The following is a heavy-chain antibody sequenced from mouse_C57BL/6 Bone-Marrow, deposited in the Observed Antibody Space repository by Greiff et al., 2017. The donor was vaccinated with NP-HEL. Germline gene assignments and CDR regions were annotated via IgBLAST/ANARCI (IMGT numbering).Heavy chain of an antibody. J-gene: IGHJ2*01. CDR2: ISSGGSYT. Sequence: EVHLVESGGDLVKPGGSLKLSCAASGFTFSSYGMSWVRQTPDKRLEWVATISSGGSYTYYPDSVKGRFTISRDNAKNTLYLQMSSLKSEDTAMNYCARHLLHFDYWGQGTTLTVSS. CDR3: ARHLLHFDY. D-gene: IGHD2-1*01. V-gene: IGHV5-6*01. CDR1: GFTFSSYG.